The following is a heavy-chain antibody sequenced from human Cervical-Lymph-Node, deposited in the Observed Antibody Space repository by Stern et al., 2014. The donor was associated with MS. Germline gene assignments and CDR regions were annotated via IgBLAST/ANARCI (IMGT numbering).Heavy chain of an antibody. V-gene: IGHV5-51*03. J-gene: IGHJ4*02. Sequence: EVQLVESGAEVKKPGESLKISCEASGYLFDDYWIGWVRQMSGRGLELVAIIFPRDSNTRYSPSVQGQVTISADKSIRTAYFQWRRLRPADTPMFYFANSPATPSGYDRFDYWGQGALVTVSS. CDR3: ANSPATPSGYDRFDY. CDR2: IFPRDSNT. D-gene: IGHD5-12*01. CDR1: GYLFDDYW.